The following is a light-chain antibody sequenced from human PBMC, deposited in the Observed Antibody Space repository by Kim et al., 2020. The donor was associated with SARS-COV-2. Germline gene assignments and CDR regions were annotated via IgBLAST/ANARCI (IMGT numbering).Light chain of an antibody. CDR1: KLGDTY. CDR3: QAWDSTYVV. V-gene: IGLV3-1*01. J-gene: IGLJ2*01. CDR2: QDS. Sequence: SYELTQPPSVSVSPGQTASITCSGDKLGDTYACWYQQKPGQSPVLVIYQDSKRPSGIPERFSGSNSGNTATLTISGTQAMDEADYYCQAWDSTYVVFGAG.